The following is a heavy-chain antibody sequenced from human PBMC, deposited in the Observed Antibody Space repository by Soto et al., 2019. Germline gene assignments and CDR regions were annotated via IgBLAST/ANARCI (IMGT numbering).Heavy chain of an antibody. Sequence: GGSLRLSCAAPGFAFSSYSMNWGRQGPGKGLEWVSYISSSSSTIYYADSVKGRFTISRDNAKNSLYLQMNSLRDEDTAVYYCARWPGAYYYYGMDVWGQGTTVTVSS. CDR2: ISSSSSTI. J-gene: IGHJ6*02. D-gene: IGHD3-10*01. V-gene: IGHV3-48*02. CDR1: GFAFSSYS. CDR3: ARWPGAYYYYGMDV.